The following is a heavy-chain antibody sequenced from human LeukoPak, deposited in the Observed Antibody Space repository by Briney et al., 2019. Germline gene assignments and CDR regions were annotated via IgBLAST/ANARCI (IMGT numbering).Heavy chain of an antibody. CDR1: GFTLSLYW. D-gene: IGHD1-26*01. Sequence: GGSLRLSCAASGFTLSLYWMSWVRQAPGKGLEWVANTKYDGSEKDYVDSVKGRFTISRDNAKNSLYLQMNSLRAEDTAVYYCARDRSGGSYLGFWFDPWGQGTLVTVSS. V-gene: IGHV3-7*01. CDR2: TKYDGSEK. CDR3: ARDRSGGSYLGFWFDP. J-gene: IGHJ5*02.